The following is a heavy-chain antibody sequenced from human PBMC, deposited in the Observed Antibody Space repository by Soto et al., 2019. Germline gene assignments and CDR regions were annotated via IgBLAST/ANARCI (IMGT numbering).Heavy chain of an antibody. CDR2: IIPILGIA. Sequence: ASVKVSCKASGGTFSSYTISWVRQAPGQGLEWMGRIIPILGIANYAQKFQGRVTITADKSTSTAYMELSSLRSEDTAVYYCARDPAAWGYFDYWGQGTLVTVSS. V-gene: IGHV1-69*04. D-gene: IGHD2-15*01. CDR3: ARDPAAWGYFDY. J-gene: IGHJ4*02. CDR1: GGTFSSYT.